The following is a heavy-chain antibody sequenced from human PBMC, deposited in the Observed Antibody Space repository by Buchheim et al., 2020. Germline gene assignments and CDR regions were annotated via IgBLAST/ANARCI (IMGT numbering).Heavy chain of an antibody. CDR1: GGSINSSRYY. D-gene: IGHD3-9*01. J-gene: IGHJ4*02. Sequence: QLQLQESGPGLVKPSETLSLTCTISGGSINSSRYYWGWIRQPPGKGLEWIGSIYYSGSSYYKPSLNSRVTMSVSTSKNQFSLKLNSVTAADTALYYCARDRSDYDILTGSHDYFDSWGQGTL. CDR2: IYYSGSS. V-gene: IGHV4-39*07. CDR3: ARDRSDYDILTGSHDYFDS.